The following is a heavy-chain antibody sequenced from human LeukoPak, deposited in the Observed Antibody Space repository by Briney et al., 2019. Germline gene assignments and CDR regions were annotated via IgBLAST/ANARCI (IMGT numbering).Heavy chain of an antibody. V-gene: IGHV3-7*04. CDR2: IKQDGSEK. CDR1: GVIFPSYW. J-gene: IGHJ4*02. Sequence: GGSLRLSCAASGVIFPSYWMTWVRQAPGKGPEWVANIKQDGSEKYYVDSVKGRFTISRVNAKNSVYLQMNSLRAEDTAVYYCARRHHFGFLDSWGQGTLVTVSS. CDR3: ARRHHFGFLDS. D-gene: IGHD3-10*01.